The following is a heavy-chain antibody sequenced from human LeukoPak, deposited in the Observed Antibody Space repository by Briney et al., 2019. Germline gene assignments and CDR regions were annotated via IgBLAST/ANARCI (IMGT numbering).Heavy chain of an antibody. J-gene: IGHJ4*02. CDR2: ISSTSSYI. CDR1: GFTFTSYT. V-gene: IGHV3-21*01. Sequence: GGSLRLSCAASGFTFTSYTMNRVRQAPGKGLEWVSSISSTSSYIYCTDSVKGRFTISRDNAKNSLYLQMNSLRAEDTAVYYCARVAGYCSGTSNCYSDYWGQGTLVTVSS. D-gene: IGHD2-2*01. CDR3: ARVAGYCSGTSNCYSDY.